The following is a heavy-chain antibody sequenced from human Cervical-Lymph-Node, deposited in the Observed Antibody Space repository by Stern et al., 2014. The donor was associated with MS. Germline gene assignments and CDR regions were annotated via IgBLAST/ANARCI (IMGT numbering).Heavy chain of an antibody. CDR2: ISYDGSSQ. D-gene: IGHD6-25*01. J-gene: IGHJ4*02. CDR3: ARPSAARYFDY. CDR1: GFTFRRHS. V-gene: IGHV3-30-3*01. Sequence: VQLVESGGGVVQPGRSLRLSCATSGFTFRRHSMRWVRQVPGQGLEWVAIISYDGSSQHYAGSVQGRISISVSKFNSPVDLPLNSLRVEDTAMYYCARPSAARYFDYWGQGSQVTVSS.